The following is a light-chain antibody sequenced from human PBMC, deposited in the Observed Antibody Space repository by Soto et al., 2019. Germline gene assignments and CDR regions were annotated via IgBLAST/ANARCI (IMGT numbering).Light chain of an antibody. J-gene: IGKJ2*01. CDR2: GAS. CDR1: QSISSE. V-gene: IGKV3-15*01. Sequence: EIVMTQSPATLSVSPGERATLSCRASQSISSELAWYQQKPDQPPRLLIYGASTRATGVPARFTGSGSGSDFTLTFSGLQSEDFAVYYCQQGHNWPLTFGQGTRLEI. CDR3: QQGHNWPLT.